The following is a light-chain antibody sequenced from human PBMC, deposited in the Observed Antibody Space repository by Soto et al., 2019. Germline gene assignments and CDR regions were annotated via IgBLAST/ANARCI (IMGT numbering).Light chain of an antibody. J-gene: IGLJ2*01. Sequence: QSALTQPPSASGSPGQSVTIPCTGTSSDVGGYNYVSWYQQHPDKAPKLMIYEVSKRPSGVPDRFSGSKSGNTASLTVSGLQAEDEADYYCSSYAGSNNFVVFGGGTKVTVL. V-gene: IGLV2-8*01. CDR3: SSYAGSNNFVV. CDR2: EVS. CDR1: SSDVGGYNY.